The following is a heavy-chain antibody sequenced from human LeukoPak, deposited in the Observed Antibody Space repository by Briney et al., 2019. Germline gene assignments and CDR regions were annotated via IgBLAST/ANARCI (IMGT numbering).Heavy chain of an antibody. V-gene: IGHV5-51*01. CDR2: IYPGDSDT. J-gene: IGHJ3*02. Sequence: GESLKISFQGCGYRFTSYWIGWVRPMPGKGLEWMGIIYPGDSDTRYSPSFQGQVTISADKSISTAYLQWSSLKASDTAMYYCARQAAVIHAFDIWGQGTMVTVSS. CDR1: GYRFTSYW. D-gene: IGHD3-16*02. CDR3: ARQAAVIHAFDI.